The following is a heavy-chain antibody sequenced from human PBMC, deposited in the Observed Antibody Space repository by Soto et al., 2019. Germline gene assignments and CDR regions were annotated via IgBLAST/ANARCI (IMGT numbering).Heavy chain of an antibody. D-gene: IGHD5-18*01. Sequence: QVQLQESGPGLVKPSQTLSLTCTVSGGSISSGDYYWSWIRLPPGKGLEWIGYIYYSWSTYYNPSLKSRVTISVDTSKNQFSLKLSSVTAADTAVYYCARGRRIQLWLGWFDPWGQGALVTVSS. CDR2: IYYSWST. CDR3: ARGRRIQLWLGWFDP. V-gene: IGHV4-30-4*01. CDR1: GGSISSGDYY. J-gene: IGHJ5*02.